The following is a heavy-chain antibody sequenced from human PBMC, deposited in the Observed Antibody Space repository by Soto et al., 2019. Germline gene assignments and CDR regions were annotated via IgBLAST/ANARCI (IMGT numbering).Heavy chain of an antibody. Sequence: GGSLRLSCAASGFTFSSYAMSWVRQAPGKGLEWVSAISGSGGSTYYADSVKGRFTISRDNSKNTLYLQMNSLRAEDTAVYYCAKDQSSSWAPLNYFDYWGQGTLVTVSS. V-gene: IGHV3-23*01. CDR3: AKDQSSSWAPLNYFDY. D-gene: IGHD6-6*01. J-gene: IGHJ4*02. CDR1: GFTFSSYA. CDR2: ISGSGGST.